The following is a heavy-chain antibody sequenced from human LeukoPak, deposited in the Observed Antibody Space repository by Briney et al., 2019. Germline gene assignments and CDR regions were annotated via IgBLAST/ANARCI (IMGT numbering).Heavy chain of an antibody. V-gene: IGHV4-4*07. Sequence: PSETLSLTCSVAGDSVIYSYWSWIRQPAGKGLEFIGRLSEKEGPNYNPSLRGRVTMSLATSKNQFSLMLTSVTAADTAVYYCVRGFHVSVDNWFDYWGQGALVTVSA. CDR3: VRGFHVSVDNWFDY. CDR2: LSEKEGP. CDR1: GDSVIYSY. D-gene: IGHD1-20*01. J-gene: IGHJ4*02.